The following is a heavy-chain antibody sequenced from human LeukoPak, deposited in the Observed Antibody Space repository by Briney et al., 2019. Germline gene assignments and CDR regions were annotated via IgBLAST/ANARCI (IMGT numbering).Heavy chain of an antibody. CDR3: ARVGGYSYGNYYFNY. Sequence: SETLSLTCAVSGYSISSGYYWGWFRQPPGKGLDWFGSISHSGSTYYNPSLRSRVTISIDTSKNQFSLRLNSVTATDTAVYYCARVGGYSYGNYYFNYWGQGTLVTVSS. D-gene: IGHD5-18*01. CDR2: ISHSGST. V-gene: IGHV4-38-2*01. J-gene: IGHJ4*02. CDR1: GYSISSGYY.